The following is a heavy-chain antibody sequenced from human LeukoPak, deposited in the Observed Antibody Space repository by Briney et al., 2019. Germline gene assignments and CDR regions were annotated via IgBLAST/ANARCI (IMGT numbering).Heavy chain of an antibody. CDR1: GFTFSSYS. D-gene: IGHD2/OR15-2a*01. V-gene: IGHV3-48*01. Sequence: GGSLRLSCAASGFTFSSYSMNWVRQAPGKGLEWVSHITASGTAMFYADSVKGRFTISRDNAKNSLYLQMNSLRAEDTAVYYCARGPTRANSTDYWGQGALVTVSS. J-gene: IGHJ4*02. CDR2: ITASGTAM. CDR3: ARGPTRANSTDY.